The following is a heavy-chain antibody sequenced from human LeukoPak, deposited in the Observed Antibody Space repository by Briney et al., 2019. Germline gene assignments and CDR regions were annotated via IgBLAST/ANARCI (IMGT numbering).Heavy chain of an antibody. CDR2: IYTSGST. V-gene: IGHV4-4*07. CDR1: GGSISSYY. J-gene: IGHJ3*02. CDR3: ARAVEMATMGDAFDI. Sequence: PSETLSLTCTVSGGSISSYYWSWIRQPAGKGLEWIGRIYTSGSTNYNPSLKSRVTISVDTSKNQFSLKLSSVTAADTAVYYCARAVEMATMGDAFDIWGQGTMVTVSS. D-gene: IGHD5-24*01.